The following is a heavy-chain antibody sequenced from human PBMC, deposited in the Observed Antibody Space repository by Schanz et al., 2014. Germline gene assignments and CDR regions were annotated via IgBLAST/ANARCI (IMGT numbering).Heavy chain of an antibody. D-gene: IGHD5-12*01. V-gene: IGHV3-11*01. J-gene: IGHJ4*02. CDR2: ISRDGTTS. CDR3: ARDPNSVNEIDY. CDR1: GFIFNDYY. Sequence: QVQLVESGGCVVQPGRSLRLSCAASGFIFNDYYMNWIRQAPGKGLEWLSYISRDGTTSYYADSVKGRFTISRDNAKNSMYLQMNSLRVEDTAVYYCARDPNSVNEIDYWGQGTLVTVSS.